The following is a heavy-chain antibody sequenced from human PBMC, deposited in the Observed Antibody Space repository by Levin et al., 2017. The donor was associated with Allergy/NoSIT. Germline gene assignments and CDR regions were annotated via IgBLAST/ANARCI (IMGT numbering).Heavy chain of an antibody. Sequence: SGPTLVKPTQTLTLTCSFSGFSLNTTGVGVGWLRQPPGKALQWLALIYWDDDKRYSPPLQTRLTVTKDASKNQVVLTMTDMDPVYTATYYCAHERPTVNGYCGSPPCHQKFDYWGQGTLVTVSS. CDR3: AHERPTVNGYCGSPPCHQKFDY. CDR2: IYWDDDK. V-gene: IGHV2-5*02. D-gene: IGHD2-2*01. J-gene: IGHJ4*02. CDR1: GFSLNTTGVG.